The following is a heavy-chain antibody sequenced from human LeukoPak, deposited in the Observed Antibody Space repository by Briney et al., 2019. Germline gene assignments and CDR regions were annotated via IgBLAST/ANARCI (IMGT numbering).Heavy chain of an antibody. Sequence: GGSLRLSCAASGFTVSSNYMSWVRQAPGKGLEWVSVIYSGGSTYYADSVKGRFTISRDNSKNTLYLRMNSLRAEDTAVYYCAISTPMVRGGARYYYYGMDVWGQGTTVTVSS. CDR1: GFTVSSNY. CDR3: AISTPMVRGGARYYYYGMDV. V-gene: IGHV3-66*01. J-gene: IGHJ6*02. CDR2: IYSGGST. D-gene: IGHD3-10*01.